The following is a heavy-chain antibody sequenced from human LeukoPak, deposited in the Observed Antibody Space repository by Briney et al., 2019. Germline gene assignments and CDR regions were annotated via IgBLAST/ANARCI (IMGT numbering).Heavy chain of an antibody. Sequence: SVKVSCKASGGTFSSYAISWVRQAPGQGLEWMGRIIPILGIANYAQKFQGRVTITADKSTSTAYMELSSLRSEDTAVYYCARLAPYCSSTSCYFPHFDYWGQGTLATVSS. D-gene: IGHD2-2*01. CDR3: ARLAPYCSSTSCYFPHFDY. J-gene: IGHJ4*02. V-gene: IGHV1-69*04. CDR2: IIPILGIA. CDR1: GGTFSSYA.